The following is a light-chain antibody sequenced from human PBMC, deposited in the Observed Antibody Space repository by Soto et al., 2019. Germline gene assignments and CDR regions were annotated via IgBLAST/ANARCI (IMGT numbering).Light chain of an antibody. CDR1: QSVSSTY. Sequence: EIVLTQSPGTLSLSPGERATLSCRASQSVSSTYLAWYQQKPGQAPRLLIYGASSRATGIPDRFSGSGSGTDFTLTISILEPEDFAVYYCQSYDISPFPFGQGTKLEIK. CDR2: GAS. CDR3: QSYDISPFP. J-gene: IGKJ2*01. V-gene: IGKV3-20*01.